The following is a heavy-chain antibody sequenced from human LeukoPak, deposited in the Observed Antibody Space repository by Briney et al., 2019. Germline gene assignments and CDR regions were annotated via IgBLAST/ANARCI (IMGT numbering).Heavy chain of an antibody. CDR1: GGSISSYY. CDR2: IYYSGST. CDR3: AREEYCSGGSCFGY. V-gene: IGHV4-59*01. Sequence: SETLSLTCTVSGGSISSYYWSWIRQPPGKGLEWIGYIYYSGSTYYNPSLKSRVTISVDTSKNQFSLKLSSVTAADTAVYYCAREEYCSGGSCFGYWGQGTLVTVSS. D-gene: IGHD2-15*01. J-gene: IGHJ4*02.